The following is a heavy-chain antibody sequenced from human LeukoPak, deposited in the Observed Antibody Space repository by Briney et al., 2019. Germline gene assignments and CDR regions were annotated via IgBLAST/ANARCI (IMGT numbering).Heavy chain of an antibody. D-gene: IGHD1-26*01. CDR1: GGSISSSSYY. J-gene: IGHJ2*01. Sequence: KPSETLSLTCTVSGGSISSSSYYWGWIRQPPGKGLEWIGSIYYSGSTYYNPSLKSRVTISVDTSKNQFSLKLSSVTAADTAVYYCARVVGATVPRHYWYFDLWGRGTLVTVSS. V-gene: IGHV4-39*07. CDR3: ARVVGATVPRHYWYFDL. CDR2: IYYSGST.